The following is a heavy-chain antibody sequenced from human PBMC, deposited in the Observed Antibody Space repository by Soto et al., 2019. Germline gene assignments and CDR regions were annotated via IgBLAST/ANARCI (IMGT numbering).Heavy chain of an antibody. Sequence: ASVKVSCKASGGTFSSYAISWVRQAPGQGLEWMGGIIPIFGTANYAQKFQGRVTITADESTGTAYMELSSLRSEDTAVYYCARVKDGYKIFDYWGQGTLVTVSS. D-gene: IGHD5-12*01. CDR2: IIPIFGTA. CDR3: ARVKDGYKIFDY. V-gene: IGHV1-69*13. J-gene: IGHJ4*02. CDR1: GGTFSSYA.